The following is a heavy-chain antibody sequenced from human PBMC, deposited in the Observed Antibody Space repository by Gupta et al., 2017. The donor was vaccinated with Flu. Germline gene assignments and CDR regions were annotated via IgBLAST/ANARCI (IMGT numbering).Heavy chain of an antibody. CDR3: TRGYSGYDFGY. V-gene: IGHV3-74*01. J-gene: IGHJ4*02. CDR2: MSFDGSTT. Sequence: NFNTYWMHWVRQAPGEGLMWVSRMSFDGSTTTYADSVKGRFTVSRDNARNTVYLQMDSLRAGDTAVYYCTRGYSGYDFGYWGQGTLVTVSS. D-gene: IGHD5-12*01. CDR1: NFNTYW.